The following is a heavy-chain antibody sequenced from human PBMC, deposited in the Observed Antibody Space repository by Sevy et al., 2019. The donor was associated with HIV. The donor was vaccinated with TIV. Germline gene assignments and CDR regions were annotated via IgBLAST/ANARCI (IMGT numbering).Heavy chain of an antibody. CDR1: GFTFSNAW. J-gene: IGHJ6*02. CDR2: IKSKTDGGTT. V-gene: IGHV3-15*01. CDR3: TTDFVGATIYYYYGMDV. Sequence: GGSLRLSCAASGFTFSNAWMSWVRQAPGKGLEWVGRIKSKTDGGTTDYAAPVKGRFTISRDDSKNTLYLQMKSLKTEDTAVYYCTTDFVGATIYYYYGMDVWGQGTTVTVSS. D-gene: IGHD1-26*01.